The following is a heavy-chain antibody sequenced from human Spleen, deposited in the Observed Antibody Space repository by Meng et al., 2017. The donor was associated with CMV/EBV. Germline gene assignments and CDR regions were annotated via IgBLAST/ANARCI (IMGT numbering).Heavy chain of an antibody. V-gene: IGHV3-30*02. CDR3: AKVSLRFLEWAPDY. Sequence: LSLTCAASGFLFSSYAMHWVRQAPGKGLEWVAFIGFDTSNKYYADSVKGRFTISRDNSKNTLYLQMNSLRAEDTAVYYCAKVSLRFLEWAPDYWGQGTLVTVSS. D-gene: IGHD3-3*01. CDR1: GFLFSSYA. J-gene: IGHJ4*02. CDR2: IGFDTSNK.